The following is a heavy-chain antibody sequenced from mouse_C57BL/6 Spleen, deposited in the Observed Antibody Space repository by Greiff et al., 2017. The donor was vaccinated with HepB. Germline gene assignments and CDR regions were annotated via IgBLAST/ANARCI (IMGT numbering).Heavy chain of an antibody. CDR1: GFTFSSYA. Sequence: EVHLVESGGGLVKPGGSLKLSCAASGFTFSSYAMSWVRQTPEKRLEWVATISDGGSYTYYPDNVKGRFTISRDNAKNNLYLQMSHLKSEDTAMYYCARARSYFDYWGQGTTLTVSS. J-gene: IGHJ2*01. CDR2: ISDGGSYT. CDR3: ARARSYFDY. V-gene: IGHV5-4*01.